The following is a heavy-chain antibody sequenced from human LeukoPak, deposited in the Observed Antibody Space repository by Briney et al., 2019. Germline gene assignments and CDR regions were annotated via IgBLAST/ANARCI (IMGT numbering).Heavy chain of an antibody. D-gene: IGHD3-22*01. CDR1: GYTFTSYY. V-gene: IGHV1-46*01. CDR2: INPSGGST. Sequence: ASVKVSCKASGYTFTSYYMHWVRQAPGQGLEWMGIINPSGGSTSYAQKFQGRVTMTRDTSTSTVYMELSSLRSEDTAVYYCARVNGYYDSSGYWAYWGQGTLVTVSS. J-gene: IGHJ4*02. CDR3: ARVNGYYDSSGYWAY.